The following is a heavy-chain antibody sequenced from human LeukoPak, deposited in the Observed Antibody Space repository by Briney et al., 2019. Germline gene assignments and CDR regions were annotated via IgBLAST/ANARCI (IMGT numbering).Heavy chain of an antibody. D-gene: IGHD1-26*01. J-gene: IGHJ4*02. CDR1: GFTFSSYA. V-gene: IGHV3-64*01. Sequence: GGSLRLSCAASGFTFSSYAMHWVRQGPGKGLEYVSGISSNGGSTYYANSVKGRFTISRDNSENTLYLQMGSLRAEDMAVYYCARRGSYYGDSMDYWGQGTLVTVSS. CDR2: ISSNGGST. CDR3: ARRGSYYGDSMDY.